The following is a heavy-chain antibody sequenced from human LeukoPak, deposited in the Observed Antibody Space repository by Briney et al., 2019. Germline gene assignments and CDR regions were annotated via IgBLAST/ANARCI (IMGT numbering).Heavy chain of an antibody. J-gene: IGHJ4*02. CDR3: ARGVDYSNYFDY. V-gene: IGHV4-30-2*01. Sequence: TLSPTCAVSGGSISSGGYSWSWIRQPPGKGLEWIGYIYHSGSTYYNPSLKSRVTISVDRSKNQFSLKLSSVTAADTAVYYCARGVDYSNYFDYWGQGTLVTVSS. D-gene: IGHD4-11*01. CDR1: GGSISSGGYS. CDR2: IYHSGST.